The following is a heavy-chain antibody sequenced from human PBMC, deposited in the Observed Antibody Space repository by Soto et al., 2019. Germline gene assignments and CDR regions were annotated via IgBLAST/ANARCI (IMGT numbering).Heavy chain of an antibody. Sequence: GGSLRLSCAASGFTFRNYAMGWVRHSPGRGLEWVTGITDSGGDTYHADSVKGRFTISRDNTENTLYLQMNSLKADDTAVYYCAKGSASSRPYCFDSWGQGTLVTVSS. V-gene: IGHV3-23*01. D-gene: IGHD2-2*01. CDR1: GFTFRNYA. CDR2: ITDSGGDT. J-gene: IGHJ4*02. CDR3: AKGSASSRPYCFDS.